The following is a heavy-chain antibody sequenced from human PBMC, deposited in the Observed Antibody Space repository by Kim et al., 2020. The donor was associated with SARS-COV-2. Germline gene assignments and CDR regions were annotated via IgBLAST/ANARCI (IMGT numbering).Heavy chain of an antibody. CDR2: INSDSNYI. CDR1: GFTFSTYS. J-gene: IGHJ6*02. V-gene: IGHV3-21*01. CDR3: ARDEAYSGNEAYYYGIDV. D-gene: IGHD5-12*01. Sequence: GGSLRLSCAASGFTFSTYSMNWVRQAPGKGLEWVSSINSDSNYIYYADSLKGRFTISRDNAKNSLYLQMNSLRAEDTAVYYCARDEAYSGNEAYYYGIDVGGQGTTLTVSS.